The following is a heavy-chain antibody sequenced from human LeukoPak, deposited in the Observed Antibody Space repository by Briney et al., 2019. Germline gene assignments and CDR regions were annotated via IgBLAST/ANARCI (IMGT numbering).Heavy chain of an antibody. Sequence: SETLSLTCAVYGGPFSGYLWSWIRQPPGEGLEWIGEINHSGSTNYNPSLKSRVSISVDTSKKQFSLKMSSMTAADTAVYYCARGFHLNYDILTGYYRYGAFDIWGQGTTVTVSS. CDR3: ARGFHLNYDILTGYYRYGAFDI. D-gene: IGHD3-9*01. V-gene: IGHV4-34*01. CDR1: GGPFSGYL. CDR2: INHSGST. J-gene: IGHJ3*02.